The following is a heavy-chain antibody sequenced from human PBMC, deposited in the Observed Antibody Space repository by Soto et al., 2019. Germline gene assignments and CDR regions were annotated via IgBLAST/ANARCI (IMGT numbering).Heavy chain of an antibody. V-gene: IGHV3-23*01. J-gene: IGHJ3*02. D-gene: IGHD5-12*01. CDR1: GFTFSTYA. CDR2: ITGSGGST. Sequence: EVQLLESGGGLVQPGGSLRLSCAASGFTFSTYAMSWVRQAPGKGPEWVSSITGSGGSTFYADSVKGRVTISRDNSKNTLSLQMNSLRAEDTAVYYCAKDRPTMYDGFDIWGQGTLVTVSS. CDR3: AKDRPTMYDGFDI.